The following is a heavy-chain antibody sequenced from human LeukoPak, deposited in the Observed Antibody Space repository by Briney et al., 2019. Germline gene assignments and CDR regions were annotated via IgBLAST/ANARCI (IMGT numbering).Heavy chain of an antibody. V-gene: IGHV4-30-4*01. D-gene: IGHD2-2*01. Sequence: PSQTLSLTCTVSGGSISSGDYYWSWIRQPPGKGLEWIGYIYYSGSTYYNPSLKSRVTISVDTSKNQFSLKLSSVTAADTAVYYCARGCSSTSCHDAFDIWGQGTMVTVSS. CDR2: IYYSGST. CDR3: ARGCSSTSCHDAFDI. J-gene: IGHJ3*02. CDR1: GGSISSGDYY.